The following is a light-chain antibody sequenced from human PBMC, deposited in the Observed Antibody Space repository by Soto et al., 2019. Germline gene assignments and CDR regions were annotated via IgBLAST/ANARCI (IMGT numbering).Light chain of an antibody. J-gene: IGKJ1*01. CDR2: AAS. CDR3: QQSYSTPPT. Sequence: DIQMTQSPSSLCASVGDRVTITCRASQSISSYLNWYQQKPGKAPKLLIYAASSLQSGVPSRFSGSGSGTDFTLTISSLQPEDFATYYCQQSYSTPPTFGQGTKV. CDR1: QSISSY. V-gene: IGKV1-39*01.